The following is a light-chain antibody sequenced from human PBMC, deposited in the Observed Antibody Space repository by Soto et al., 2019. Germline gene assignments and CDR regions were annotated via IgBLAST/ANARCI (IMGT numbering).Light chain of an antibody. J-gene: IGKJ1*01. Sequence: DIQMTQSPSTLSASVGDRVTITCRASQSISSWLAWYQQKPGKAPKLLIYKASSLESGVPSRFSGSGSGTEFTLTISSLQTDDFATYYCQQYNSYSRTFGQGTKVEMK. CDR2: KAS. CDR1: QSISSW. V-gene: IGKV1-5*03. CDR3: QQYNSYSRT.